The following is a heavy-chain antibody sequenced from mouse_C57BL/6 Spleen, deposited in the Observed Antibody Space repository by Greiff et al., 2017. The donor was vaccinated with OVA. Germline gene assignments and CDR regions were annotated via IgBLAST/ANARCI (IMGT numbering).Heavy chain of an antibody. CDR2: ISSGGSYT. Sequence: EVKVVESGGDLVKPGGSLKLSCAASGFTFSSYGLSWVRQTPDKRLEWVATISSGGSYTYYPDSVKGRFTISRDNAKNTLYLQESSMKSEDTAMYYCERDYCGSSRNWLAYWGQGTLVTVSA. CDR3: ERDYCGSSRNWLAY. CDR1: GFTFSSYG. V-gene: IGHV5-6*01. D-gene: IGHD1-1*01. J-gene: IGHJ3*01.